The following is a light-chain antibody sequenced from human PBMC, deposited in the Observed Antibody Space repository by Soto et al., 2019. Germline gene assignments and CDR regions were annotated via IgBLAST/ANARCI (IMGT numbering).Light chain of an antibody. Sequence: LLTQSPGTLSLSPGDSATLSCRGSQSVSSSYLAWYKQKTCQAPRIVIYGESSRATGIPDRLSGSGSGTDLTLTISRLEPEDFAVYYCQKYGSSTRTCGQGTKVDIK. CDR2: GES. CDR1: QSVSSSY. J-gene: IGKJ1*01. V-gene: IGKV3-20*01. CDR3: QKYGSSTRT.